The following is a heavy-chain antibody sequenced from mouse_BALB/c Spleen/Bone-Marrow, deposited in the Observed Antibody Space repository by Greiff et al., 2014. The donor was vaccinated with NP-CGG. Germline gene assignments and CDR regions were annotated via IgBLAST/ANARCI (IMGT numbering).Heavy chain of an antibody. Sequence: VQPQQSGAELVKPGASVKLSCKASGYTFTSYYMCWVKQRPGQGLEWIGEINPSNGGTNFNEKFKSKATLTVDKSSSTAYMSLSSLTSEDSAVYYCTRSRRAMDHWGQGTSVTVSS. V-gene: IGHV1S81*02. D-gene: IGHD2-12*01. CDR3: TRSRRAMDH. CDR2: INPSNGGT. J-gene: IGHJ4*01. CDR1: GYTFTSYY.